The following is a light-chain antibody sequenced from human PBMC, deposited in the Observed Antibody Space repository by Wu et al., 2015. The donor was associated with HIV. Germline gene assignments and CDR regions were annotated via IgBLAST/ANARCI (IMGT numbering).Light chain of an antibody. CDR2: DAS. J-gene: IGKJ4*01. Sequence: EIVLTQSPATLSLSPGERATLSCRASQSVGNFLAWYQQKPGQAPRLLIYDASNRATGIPARFSGDGSETDFTLTISGLEPEDFALYYCQQRSNWLTFGGGTEGGDQT. CDR3: QQRSNWLT. CDR1: QSVGNF. V-gene: IGKV3-11*01.